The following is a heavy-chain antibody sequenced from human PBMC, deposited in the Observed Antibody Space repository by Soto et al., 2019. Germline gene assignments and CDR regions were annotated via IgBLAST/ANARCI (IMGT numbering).Heavy chain of an antibody. CDR1: GGSISSYY. CDR3: AREALRRRLWFGEVIGDAFDI. Sequence: NPSETLSLTCTVSGGSISSYYWSRIRQPPGKGLEWIGYIYYSGSTNYNPSLKSRVTISVDTSKNQFSLKLSSVTAADTAVYYCAREALRRRLWFGEVIGDAFDIWGQGTMVTVSS. D-gene: IGHD3-10*01. CDR2: IYYSGST. V-gene: IGHV4-59*01. J-gene: IGHJ3*02.